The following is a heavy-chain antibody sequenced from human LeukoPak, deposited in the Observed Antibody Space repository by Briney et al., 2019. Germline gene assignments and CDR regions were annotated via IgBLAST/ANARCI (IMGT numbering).Heavy chain of an antibody. Sequence: SETLSLTCTVSGGSISNYYWNWIRQPAGKGLEWIGRIYTSGSTNYNPSLKSRVTMSIDTSKNQFSLKVISVTAADAAVYYCAREARILTGDNWFDPWGQGTLVTVSS. CDR1: GGSISNYY. V-gene: IGHV4-4*07. CDR2: IYTSGST. CDR3: AREARILTGDNWFDP. J-gene: IGHJ5*02. D-gene: IGHD3-9*01.